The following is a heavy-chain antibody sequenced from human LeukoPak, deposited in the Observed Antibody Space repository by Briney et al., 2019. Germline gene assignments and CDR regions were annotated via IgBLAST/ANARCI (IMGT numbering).Heavy chain of an antibody. CDR3: ARRGIQNWYFDL. CDR1: GGSISSHS. D-gene: IGHD6-13*01. Sequence: SETLSLTCSVSGGSISSHSWGWIRQPPGKGLEWIAYIDYTGSTNYNPSLKSRVTISVDTTNNLFFLELNSVTAADTAVYYCARRGIQNWYFDLWGRGTLVTVSS. J-gene: IGHJ2*01. V-gene: IGHV4-59*08. CDR2: IDYTGST.